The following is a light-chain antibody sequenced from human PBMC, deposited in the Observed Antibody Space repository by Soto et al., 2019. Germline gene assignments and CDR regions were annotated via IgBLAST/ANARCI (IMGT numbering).Light chain of an antibody. CDR1: QGISNY. J-gene: IGKJ1*01. Sequence: DIQKTQSPPSLSASVGDRVTITCRASQGISNYLAWYQQKPGKVPKLLIYAASTLQSGVPSRFSGSGSGTDFTLTISSLQPEDVATYYCQKYNSASWTFGQGTKVEIK. V-gene: IGKV1-27*01. CDR2: AAS. CDR3: QKYNSASWT.